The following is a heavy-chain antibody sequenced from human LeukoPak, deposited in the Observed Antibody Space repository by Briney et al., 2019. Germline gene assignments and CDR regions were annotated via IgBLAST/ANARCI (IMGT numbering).Heavy chain of an antibody. CDR2: IYYSGST. J-gene: IGHJ1*01. V-gene: IGHV4-59*01. Sequence: SETLSLTCTVSGGSITSYYWSWIRQPPGKGLEWIGDIYYSGSTNYNPSLKSRVTISVDTSKNQFSLKLSSVTAADTAVYYCATIAASDAEYFQHWGQGTLVTVSS. CDR1: GGSITSYY. CDR3: ATIAASDAEYFQH. D-gene: IGHD6-6*01.